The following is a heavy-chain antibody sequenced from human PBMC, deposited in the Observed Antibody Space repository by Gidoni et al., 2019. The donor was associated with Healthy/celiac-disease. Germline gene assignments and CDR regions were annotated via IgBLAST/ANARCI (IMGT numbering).Heavy chain of an antibody. J-gene: IGHJ3*02. CDR2: IYYSGST. Sequence: QVQLQESGPGLVKPSETLSLTCAVSGGSISSYYWSWIRQPPGKGLEWIGYIYYSGSTNYNPSLKSRVTISVDTSKNQFSLKLSSVTAADTAVYYCARNGRYYYGSGSYPLPKARGDDALDIWGQGTMVTVSS. CDR3: ARNGRYYYGSGSYPLPKARGDDALDI. CDR1: GGSISSYY. D-gene: IGHD3-10*01. V-gene: IGHV4-59*08.